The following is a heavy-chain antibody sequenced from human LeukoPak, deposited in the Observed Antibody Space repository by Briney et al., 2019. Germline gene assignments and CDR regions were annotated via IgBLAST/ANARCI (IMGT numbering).Heavy chain of an antibody. CDR3: VRTRVVVTAYFDY. CDR1: GFTFSNYW. D-gene: IGHD2-21*02. CDR2: IKDFGSEK. Sequence: GGSLRLSCAASGFTFSNYWMSWVRQAPGKGLEWVANIKDFGSEKYYVDSVKGRFTISRDNAKNSLYPQMNSLRAEDTALYYCVRTRVVVTAYFDYWGQGTLVTVSS. V-gene: IGHV3-7*01. J-gene: IGHJ4*02.